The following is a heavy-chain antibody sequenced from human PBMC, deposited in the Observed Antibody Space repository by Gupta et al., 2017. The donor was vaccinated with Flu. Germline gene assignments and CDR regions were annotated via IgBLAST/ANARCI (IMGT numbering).Heavy chain of an antibody. CDR1: GYTFTSNG. V-gene: IGHV1-18*04. D-gene: IGHD1-26*01. Sequence: QVQLVQSGAEVKEPGASVKVSCKASGYTFTSNGINWVRQAPGQGLEWLGWISTYNGNTKNAQGLQGRVTMTTDTATTTAYMELRSLRSDDTAVYYCARDAVGHLYTRHNWFDPWGQGTLVTVSS. J-gene: IGHJ5*02. CDR3: ARDAVGHLYTRHNWFDP. CDR2: ISTYNGNT.